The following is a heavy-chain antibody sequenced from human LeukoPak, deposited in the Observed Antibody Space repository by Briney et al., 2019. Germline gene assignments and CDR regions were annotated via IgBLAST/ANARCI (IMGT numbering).Heavy chain of an antibody. CDR3: AREYYDSSGYYLGGDDFDY. D-gene: IGHD3-22*01. V-gene: IGHV1-2*02. Sequence: ASVKVSCKASGYTFTGYFMHWVRQAPGQGLEWMGWINPNSGGTNYAQKFQGRVTMTRDTSISTAYMELSRLLSDDTAVYYCAREYYDSSGYYLGGDDFDYWGQGSLVTVSS. CDR2: INPNSGGT. CDR1: GYTFTGYF. J-gene: IGHJ4*02.